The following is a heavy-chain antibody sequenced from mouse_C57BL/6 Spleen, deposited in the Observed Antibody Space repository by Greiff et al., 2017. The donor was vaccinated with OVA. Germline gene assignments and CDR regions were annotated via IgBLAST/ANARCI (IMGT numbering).Heavy chain of an antibody. CDR3: AREAGTGY. V-gene: IGHV1-59*01. CDR2: IDPSDSYT. CDR1: GYTFTSYW. J-gene: IGHJ2*01. D-gene: IGHD4-1*01. Sequence: QVQLQQPGAELVRPGTSVKLSCKASGYTFTSYWMHWVKQRPGQGLEWIGVIDPSDSYTNYNQKFKGKATLTVDTSSSTAYMQLSSLTSEDSAVYYCAREAGTGYWGQGTTLTVSS.